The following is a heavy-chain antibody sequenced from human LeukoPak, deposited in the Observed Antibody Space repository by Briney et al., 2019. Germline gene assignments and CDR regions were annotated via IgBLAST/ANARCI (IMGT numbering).Heavy chain of an antibody. V-gene: IGHV1-8*03. D-gene: IGHD5-18*01. CDR1: NSTFSG. CDR3: ARDRGYSYGYAFDI. CDR2: MNPSSGNT. Sequence: GASVKVSCKASNSTFSGMSWVRQAPGQGLEWMGWMNPSSGNTGYAQKFQGRVTITRNTSISTAYMELSSLTSEDTAVYYCARDRGYSYGYAFDIWGQGTMVTVSS. J-gene: IGHJ3*02.